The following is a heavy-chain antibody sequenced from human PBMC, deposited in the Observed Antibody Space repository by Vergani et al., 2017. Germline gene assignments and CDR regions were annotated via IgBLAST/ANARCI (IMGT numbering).Heavy chain of an antibody. V-gene: IGHV3-9*01. D-gene: IGHD3-16*01. CDR1: GLNFQAFA. CDR3: VKDNDYDADGPFDL. CDR2: IDRNYGVK. Sequence: VEAGGGLVQPGGSLRISCTASGLNFQAFAFHWVRQVSGRGLEWVSGIDRNYGVKNGNSFEGRFSISRDNAKKAVFLQMNNLRHEDTALYFCVKDNDYDADGPFDLWGRGTLVTVSS. J-gene: IGHJ2*01.